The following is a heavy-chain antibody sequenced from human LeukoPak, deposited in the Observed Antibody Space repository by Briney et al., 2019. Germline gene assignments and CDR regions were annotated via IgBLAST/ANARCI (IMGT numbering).Heavy chain of an antibody. J-gene: IGHJ3*02. CDR1: GDSISIGDYR. Sequence: SETLSLTCSVSGDSISIGDYRWSWIRQSPGKGLEWIGSIYYSGSTYYNPSLKSRVTISVDTSKNQFSLKLSSVTAADTAVYYCARDLDDAFDIWGQGTMVTVSS. V-gene: IGHV4-39*07. CDR3: ARDLDDAFDI. CDR2: IYYSGST.